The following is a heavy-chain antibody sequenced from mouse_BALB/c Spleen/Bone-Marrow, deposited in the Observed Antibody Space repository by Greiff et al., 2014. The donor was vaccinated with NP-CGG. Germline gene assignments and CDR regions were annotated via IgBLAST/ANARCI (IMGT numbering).Heavy chain of an antibody. Sequence: VQLQQSGAELAKPGASVKMSCKASGHTFTSYWMHWVKQRPGQGLEWIGYINPSTGYTEYNQKFKDKATLTADKSSSTAYMQLSSLTSEDSAVYYCARSYYGYLYYFDYWGQGTTLTVSS. CDR1: GHTFTSYW. V-gene: IGHV1-7*01. CDR2: INPSTGYT. J-gene: IGHJ2*01. CDR3: ARSYYGYLYYFDY. D-gene: IGHD1-2*01.